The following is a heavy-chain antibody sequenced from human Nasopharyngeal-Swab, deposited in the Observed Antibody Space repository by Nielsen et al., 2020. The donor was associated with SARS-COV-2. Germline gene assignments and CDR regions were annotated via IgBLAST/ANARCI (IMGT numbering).Heavy chain of an antibody. V-gene: IGHV7-4-1*02. J-gene: IGHJ4*02. Sequence: ASVKVSCKASGYTFTSFGMNWVRQPPGQGLEWMGWINTNTGNPTYAQGFTGRFVFSLDTSVSTAYLQISSLKAEDTAVYYCARIIYYGSGSYYGNDYWGQGTLVTVSS. CDR1: GYTFTSFG. CDR3: ARIIYYGSGSYYGNDY. D-gene: IGHD3-10*01. CDR2: INTNTGNP.